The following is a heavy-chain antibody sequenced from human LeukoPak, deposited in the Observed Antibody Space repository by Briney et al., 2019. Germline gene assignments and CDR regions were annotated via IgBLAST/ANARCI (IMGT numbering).Heavy chain of an antibody. CDR2: VSGSGSTT. V-gene: IGHV3-23*01. D-gene: IGHD3-16*01. Sequence: PGGSLRLSCAASGFTVSSNYMSWVRQAPGKGLEWVSAVSGSGSTTHYADSVKGRFTISRDNSKNTLYLQMNSLRVEDTAVYFCAKVIGYFGDFDYWGQGTLVTVSS. CDR1: GFTVSSNY. J-gene: IGHJ4*02. CDR3: AKVIGYFGDFDY.